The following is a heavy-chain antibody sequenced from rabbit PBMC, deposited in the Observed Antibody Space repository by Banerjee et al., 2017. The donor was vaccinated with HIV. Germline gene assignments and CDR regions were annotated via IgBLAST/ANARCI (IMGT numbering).Heavy chain of an antibody. J-gene: IGHJ3*01. CDR3: ARSNSGDYMGL. Sequence: QEQLEESGGDLVKPEGSLTLTCTASGFSFSNGYVMCWVRQAPGKGLEWIASIDTGDGSTYYASWAKGRFTISKTSSTTVTLQMTSLTAADTATYFCARSNSGDYMGLWGQGTLVTVS. V-gene: IGHV1S45*01. CDR1: GFSFSNGYV. D-gene: IGHD1-1*01. CDR2: IDTGDGST.